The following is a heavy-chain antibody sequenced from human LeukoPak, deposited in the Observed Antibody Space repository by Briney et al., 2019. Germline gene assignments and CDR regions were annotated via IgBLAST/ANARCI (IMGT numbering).Heavy chain of an antibody. CDR2: ISSSGSTI. CDR1: GFTFRSYE. CDR3: ARDLSPYGMDV. J-gene: IGHJ6*02. V-gene: IGHV3-48*03. Sequence: PGGSLRLSCAASGFTFRSYEMNWVRQAPGKGLEWVSYISSSGSTIYYADSVKGRFTISRDNAKNSLYLQMNSLRAEDTAAYYCARDLSPYGMDVWGQGTTVTVSS.